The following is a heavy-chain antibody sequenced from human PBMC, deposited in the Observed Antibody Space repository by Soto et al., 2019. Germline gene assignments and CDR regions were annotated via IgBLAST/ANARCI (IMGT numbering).Heavy chain of an antibody. J-gene: IGHJ4*02. D-gene: IGHD6-19*01. CDR2: INAGNGNT. V-gene: IGHV1-3*01. Sequence: QVQLVQSGAEVKKPGASVKVSCKASGYTFTSYAMHWVRQAPGQRLEWMGWINAGNGNTKYSQKFQGRVTITRDTXXSTAYMELSSLRSEDTAVYYCARDRRRSGWYYLDYWGQGTLVTVSS. CDR1: GYTFTSYA. CDR3: ARDRRRSGWYYLDY.